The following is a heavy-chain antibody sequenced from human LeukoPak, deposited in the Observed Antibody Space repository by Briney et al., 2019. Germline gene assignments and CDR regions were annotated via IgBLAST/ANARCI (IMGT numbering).Heavy chain of an antibody. CDR1: GFPLSSYW. CDR2: INSDGSST. Sequence: SGGPLRLSCAASGFPLSSYWMHWVRQAPGKGLVWVSRINSDGSSTSYADSVKGRYTISRDNAKNTLYLQMNSLRAEDTGVYYCARIASHSSSWYDGGYWGQGTLVTVSS. CDR3: ARIASHSSSWYDGGY. V-gene: IGHV3-74*01. J-gene: IGHJ4*02. D-gene: IGHD6-13*01.